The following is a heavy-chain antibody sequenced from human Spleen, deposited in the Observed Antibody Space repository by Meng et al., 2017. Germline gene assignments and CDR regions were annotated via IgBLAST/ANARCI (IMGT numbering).Heavy chain of an antibody. CDR1: GYIFIDYY. CDR3: ARDADPPH. Sequence: QVQLMQSGAEVKNPGASMKVSCKTSGYIFIDYYIHWVRQAPGQGLEWMGRINPNSGGTNYAQKFQGRVTMTRDTSIKTAYMEIRRLRSDDTAMYYCARDADPPHWGQGTLVTVSS. CDR2: INPNSGGT. V-gene: IGHV1-2*06. J-gene: IGHJ4*02.